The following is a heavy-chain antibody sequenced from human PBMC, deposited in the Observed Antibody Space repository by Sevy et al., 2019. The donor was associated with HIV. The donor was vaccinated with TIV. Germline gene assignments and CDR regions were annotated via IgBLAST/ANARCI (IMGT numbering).Heavy chain of an antibody. CDR1: GFTFSDHY. CDR3: ATHAGISAAGRVFDY. J-gene: IGHJ4*02. CDR2: TRKKADGYTT. D-gene: IGHD6-13*01. Sequence: GGSLRLSCVASGFTFSDHYMEWVRQAPGKGLEWVGRTRKKADGYTTEYAVSVKGRFTISRDESKSSLYVQLNSLKAEDTAVYYCATHAGISAAGRVFDYWGQGTLVTVSS. V-gene: IGHV3-72*01.